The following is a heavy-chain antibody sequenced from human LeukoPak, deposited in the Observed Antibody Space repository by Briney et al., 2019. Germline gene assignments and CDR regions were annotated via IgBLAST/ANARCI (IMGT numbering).Heavy chain of an antibody. CDR3: ARLRHDSSGYYEDY. V-gene: IGHV4-59*01. D-gene: IGHD3-22*01. J-gene: IGHJ4*02. CDR2: ILLNGTT. CDR1: GGSISTYY. Sequence: SETLSLTCTVSGGSISTYYWTWIRQPPGKGLEWIGHILLNGTTDYNASLKSRVTISLDASKNQFSLKLSSVTAADTAVYYCARLRHDSSGYYEDYWGQGTLVTVSS.